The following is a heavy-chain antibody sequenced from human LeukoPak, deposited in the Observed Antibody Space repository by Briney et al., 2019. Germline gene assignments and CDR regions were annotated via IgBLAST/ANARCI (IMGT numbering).Heavy chain of an antibody. V-gene: IGHV3-23*01. CDR3: AKVSCTGGTCSSFDY. CDR1: GFTFSSFV. D-gene: IGHD2-8*02. J-gene: IGHJ4*02. Sequence: GGSLRLSCAASGFTFSSFVMSWVRQSPGKGLEWVSSISGSGVYKYYTDSVKGRFTISRDNSKNTLYVQMNSLRAEDTAVYYCAKVSCTGGTCSSFDYWGQGTLATVSS. CDR2: ISGSGVYK.